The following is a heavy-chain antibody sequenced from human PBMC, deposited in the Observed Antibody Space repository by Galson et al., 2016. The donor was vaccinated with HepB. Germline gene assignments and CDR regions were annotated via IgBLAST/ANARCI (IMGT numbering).Heavy chain of an antibody. V-gene: IGHV3-30*03. Sequence: SLRLSCAASGFTFSSYGMHWVRQAPGKGLEWVAVISYDGSNKYYADSVKGRFTISRDNSKNTLSLQMNSLRAEDTAVYYCVQGSTAPAVWGKGTTVIVSS. J-gene: IGHJ6*04. CDR1: GFTFSSYG. CDR2: ISYDGSNK. CDR3: VQGSTAPAV. D-gene: IGHD1-26*01.